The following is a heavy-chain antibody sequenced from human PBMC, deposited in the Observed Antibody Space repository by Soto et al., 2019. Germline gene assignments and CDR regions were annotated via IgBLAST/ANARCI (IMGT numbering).Heavy chain of an antibody. J-gene: IGHJ6*02. D-gene: IGHD6-6*01. CDR1: GGSIISSRYY. CDR3: ARPARRGYYYYCMDV. CDR2: IYYSGST. Sequence: NPXATLCVTCTDPGGSIISSRYYGCWIRQPPGKGLEWIGSIYYSGSTYYNPSLKSRVTISVDTSKNQFSLKLSSVTAADTAVYYCARPARRGYYYYCMDVWGQVTTVIVSS. V-gene: IGHV4-39*01.